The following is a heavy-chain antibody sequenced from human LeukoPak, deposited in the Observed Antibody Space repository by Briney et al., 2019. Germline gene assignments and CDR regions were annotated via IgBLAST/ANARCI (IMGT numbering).Heavy chain of an antibody. V-gene: IGHV4-39*01. CDR3: ARQLNGATDFDY. CDR2: IYYSGST. D-gene: IGHD1-26*01. J-gene: IGHJ4*02. Sequence: SETLSLTCTVSGGSISSSSYYWGWIRQPPGKGLEWIGSIYYSGSTYYNPSLKSRVTISVDTSKNQFSLKLSSVTAADTAVYYCARQLNGATDFDYWGQGTLVTVSS. CDR1: GGSISSSSYY.